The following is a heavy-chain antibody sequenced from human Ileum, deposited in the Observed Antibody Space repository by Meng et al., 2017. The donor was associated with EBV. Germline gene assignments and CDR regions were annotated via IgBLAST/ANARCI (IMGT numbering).Heavy chain of an antibody. CDR1: GFSLSTSGVG. CDR2: IYGQGDK. J-gene: IGHJ5*01. D-gene: IGHD6-13*01. CDR3: ALRPRQLLRGWFDS. V-gene: IGHV2-5*01. Sequence: QITLKEFAPTVVKPKQTLTLTCTFSGFSLSTSGVGVGWIRQPPGKALEWLAMIYGQGDKHYSPSLTSRLTITKDTSKNQVVLTMTNMDSVDTATYYCALRPRQLLRGWFDSWGQGALVTVSS.